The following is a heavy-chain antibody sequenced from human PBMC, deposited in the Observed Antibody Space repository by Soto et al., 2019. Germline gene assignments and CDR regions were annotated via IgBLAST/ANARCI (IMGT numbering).Heavy chain of an antibody. Sequence: EVQLVESGGGLVQPGGSLRLSCAASGFTFSGSWMHWVRQAPGKGVVWVSRINGDGSGTSYADFVKGRFTISRDDAKNTLFLQMNGLRAEDTAVHYCARGIFGSGTANDYWGQGTLVTVSS. CDR1: GFTFSGSW. D-gene: IGHD3-10*01. CDR2: INGDGSGT. J-gene: IGHJ4*02. V-gene: IGHV3-74*01. CDR3: ARGIFGSGTANDY.